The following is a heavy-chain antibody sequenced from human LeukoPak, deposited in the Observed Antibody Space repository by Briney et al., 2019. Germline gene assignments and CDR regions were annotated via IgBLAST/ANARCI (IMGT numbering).Heavy chain of an antibody. V-gene: IGHV3-30*02. D-gene: IGHD2-15*01. CDR3: AKGNRRYCSGGSCYLFDY. J-gene: IGHJ4*02. CDR2: IRYDGSNK. Sequence: GGSLRLSCAASGFTFSSYGMHWVRQAPGKGLEWVAFIRYDGSNKYYADSVKGRFTISRGNSKNTLYLQMNSLRAEDTAVYYCAKGNRRYCSGGSCYLFDYWGQGTLVTVSS. CDR1: GFTFSSYG.